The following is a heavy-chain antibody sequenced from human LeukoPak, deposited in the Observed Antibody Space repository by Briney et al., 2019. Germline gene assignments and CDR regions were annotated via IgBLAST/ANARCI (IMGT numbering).Heavy chain of an antibody. J-gene: IGHJ4*02. V-gene: IGHV3-30-3*01. Sequence: GGSLRLSCAASGFTFSSYAMHWVRQAPGKGLEWLAVISYDGGNKYYADSVKGRFTISRDNSKNTLYLQMNSLRAEDTAVYYCARTSSAHSSWYALYYWGQGTLVTVSS. CDR1: GFTFSSYA. D-gene: IGHD6-13*01. CDR3: ARTSSAHSSWYALYY. CDR2: ISYDGGNK.